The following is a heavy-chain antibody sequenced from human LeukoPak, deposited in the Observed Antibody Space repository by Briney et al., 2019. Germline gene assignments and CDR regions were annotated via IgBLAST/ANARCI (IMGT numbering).Heavy chain of an antibody. D-gene: IGHD2-15*01. CDR3: ARVTCSGGSCYHTTFDY. J-gene: IGHJ4*02. Sequence: ASVKVSCKASGYTFTGYYMHWVRQAPGQGLEWMGWINPNSGGSNYAQKFQGRVTMTRDTSISTAYVELSRLRSDDTAVYYCARVTCSGGSCYHTTFDYWGQGTLVTVSS. V-gene: IGHV1-2*02. CDR2: INPNSGGS. CDR1: GYTFTGYY.